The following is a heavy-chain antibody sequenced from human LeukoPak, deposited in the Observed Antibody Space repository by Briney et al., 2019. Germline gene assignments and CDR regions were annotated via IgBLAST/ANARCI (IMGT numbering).Heavy chain of an antibody. J-gene: IGHJ4*02. Sequence: PSQTLSLTSAVSGGSISSGGYSSSWIRQPPGNGLEWIGYIYHSGSTYYNPSLKSRVTISVDRSKNQFSLKLSSVTAADTAVYYCARGNREREMAARTYYFDYWGQGTLVTVSS. D-gene: IGHD1-1*01. V-gene: IGHV4-30-2*01. CDR2: IYHSGST. CDR3: ARGNREREMAARTYYFDY. CDR1: GGSISSGGYS.